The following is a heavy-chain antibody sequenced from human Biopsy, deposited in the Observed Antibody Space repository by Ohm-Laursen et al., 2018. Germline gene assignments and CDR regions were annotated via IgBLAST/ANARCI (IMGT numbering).Heavy chain of an antibody. CDR3: ATKLTGYFHH. CDR1: GGTFSNYG. Sequence: GASVKVSCKTPGGTFSNYGVNWGRQAPGQGLEWLGGNIPILGTGNYAQKFQDRVTVAADTSTSTATMELRSLRSDDTAVYYCATKLTGYFHHWGQGTLVIVSS. D-gene: IGHD3-9*01. J-gene: IGHJ1*01. V-gene: IGHV1-69*06. CDR2: NIPILGTG.